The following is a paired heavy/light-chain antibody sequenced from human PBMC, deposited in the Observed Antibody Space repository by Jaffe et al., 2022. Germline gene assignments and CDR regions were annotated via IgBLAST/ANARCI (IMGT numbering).Light chain of an antibody. V-gene: IGLV3-1*01. CDR1: KLGDKY. J-gene: IGLJ2*01. CDR2: QDS. CDR3: QAWDSSIYVV. Sequence: SYELTQPPSVSVSPGQTASITCSGDKLGDKYACWYQQKPGQSPVLVIYQDSKRPSGIPERFSGSNSGNTATLTISGTQAMDEADYYCQAWDSSIYVVFGGGTKLTVL.
Heavy chain of an antibody. V-gene: IGHV3-73*02. CDR3: TRRASYCSGGSCYSGSHAFDI. D-gene: IGHD2-15*01. Sequence: EVQLVESGGGLVQPGGSLKLSCAASGFTFSGSAMHWVRQASGKGLEWVGRIRSKANSYATAYAASVKGRFTISRDDSKNTAYLQMNSLKTEDTAVYYCTRRASYCSGGSCYSGSHAFDIWGQGTMVTVSS. J-gene: IGHJ3*02. CDR1: GFTFSGSA. CDR2: IRSKANSYAT.